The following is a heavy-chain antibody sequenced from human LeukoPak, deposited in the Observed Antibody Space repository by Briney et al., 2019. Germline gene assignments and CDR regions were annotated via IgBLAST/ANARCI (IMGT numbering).Heavy chain of an antibody. Sequence: SETLSLTCTVSGGSISSGGYYWSWIRQHPGKGLEWIGYIYYSGSTYYNPSLKSRVTISVDTSKNQFSLKLSSVTAADTAVYYCARDGLYGSGSYYRNWFDPWGQRTLVTVSS. CDR3: ARDGLYGSGSYYRNWFDP. D-gene: IGHD3-10*01. CDR2: IYYSGST. J-gene: IGHJ5*02. CDR1: GGSISSGGYY. V-gene: IGHV4-31*03.